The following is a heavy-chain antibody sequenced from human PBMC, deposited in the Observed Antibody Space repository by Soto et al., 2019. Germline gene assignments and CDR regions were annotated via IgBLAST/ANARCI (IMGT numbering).Heavy chain of an antibody. D-gene: IGHD6-19*01. V-gene: IGHV3-30-3*01. CDR1: GFTFSSYA. Sequence: QVQLVESGGGVVQPGRSLRLSCAASGFTFSSYAMHWVRQAPGKGLEWVAVISYDGSNKYYADSVKGRFTISRDNSKNTLYLQMNSLRAEDTAVYYCARYKAVAGLSHDYWGQGTLVTVSS. CDR2: ISYDGSNK. J-gene: IGHJ4*02. CDR3: ARYKAVAGLSHDY.